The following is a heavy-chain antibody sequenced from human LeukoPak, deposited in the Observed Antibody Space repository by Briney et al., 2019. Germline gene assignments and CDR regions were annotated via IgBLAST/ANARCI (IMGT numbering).Heavy chain of an antibody. D-gene: IGHD3-22*01. J-gene: IGHJ4*02. CDR3: AKDMGQHYYDSSGYYGGFDY. CDR1: GFTFDDYA. Sequence: GRSLRLSCAASGFTFDDYAMHWVRQAPGKGLEWVSGISWNSGSIGYADSVKGRFTISRDNAKNSLYLQMNSLRAEDMALYYCAKDMGQHYYDSSGYYGGFDYWGQGTLVTVSS. CDR2: ISWNSGSI. V-gene: IGHV3-9*03.